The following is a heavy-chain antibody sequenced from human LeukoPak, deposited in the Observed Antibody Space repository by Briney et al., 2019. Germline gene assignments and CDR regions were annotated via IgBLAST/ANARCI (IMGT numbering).Heavy chain of an antibody. V-gene: IGHV3-64D*09. J-gene: IGHJ4*02. D-gene: IGHD3-10*01. Sequence: GGSLRLSCSASGFTFSSYGMHWVRQAPGKGLEYVSAISSNGGSTYYADSVKGRFTISRDNSKNTLYLQMSSLRAEDTAVYYCVNIRYYGSGSHTSYFEYWGQGALVTVSS. CDR1: GFTFSSYG. CDR3: VNIRYYGSGSHTSYFEY. CDR2: ISSNGGST.